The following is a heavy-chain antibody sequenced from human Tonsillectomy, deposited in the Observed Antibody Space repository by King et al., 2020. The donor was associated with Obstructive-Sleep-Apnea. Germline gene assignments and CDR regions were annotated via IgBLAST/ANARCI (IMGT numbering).Heavy chain of an antibody. CDR2: IRYDGAQK. CDR1: GFIFSSYG. V-gene: IGHV3-30*02. CDR3: AKARGGYAYGSGGIDT. D-gene: IGHD3-10*01. Sequence: VQLVESGGGVVQPGRSLRLSCAASGFIFSSYGMQWVRQAPGKGLKWVAFIRYDGAQKYYEDSVKGRFTISRDNSKNTLYLQMNSLRVEDTAVYYCAKARGGYAYGSGGIDTWGQGTLVTVSS. J-gene: IGHJ5*02.